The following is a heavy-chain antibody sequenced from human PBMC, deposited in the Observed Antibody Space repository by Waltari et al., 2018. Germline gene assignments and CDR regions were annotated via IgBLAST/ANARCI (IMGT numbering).Heavy chain of an antibody. CDR3: ARDTAGLYYFDY. CDR1: GFTFSSYS. V-gene: IGHV3-21*01. CDR2: ISSSSSYI. J-gene: IGHJ4*02. Sequence: EVQLVESGGGLVKPGGSLRLSCAASGFTFSSYSMHWVRQAPGKGLEWVSSISSSSSYIYYADSVKGRFTISRDNAKNSLYLQMNSLRAEDTAVYYCARDTAGLYYFDYWGQGTLVTVSS. D-gene: IGHD6-19*01.